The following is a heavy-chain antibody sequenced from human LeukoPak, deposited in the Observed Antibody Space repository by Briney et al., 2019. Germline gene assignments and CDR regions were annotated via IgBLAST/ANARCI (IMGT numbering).Heavy chain of an antibody. CDR2: ISYDGNNK. V-gene: IGHV3-30*18. CDR3: AKVRRISEQWLVSMDV. J-gene: IGHJ6*03. CDR1: GFTFSSYG. Sequence: GGSLRLSCAASGFTFSSYGIHWVRQAPGKGLEWVALISYDGNNKYYADSVKGRFTISRDNSKNTLYLQMNSLRAEDTAVYYCAKVRRISEQWLVSMDVWGKGTTVTISS. D-gene: IGHD6-19*01.